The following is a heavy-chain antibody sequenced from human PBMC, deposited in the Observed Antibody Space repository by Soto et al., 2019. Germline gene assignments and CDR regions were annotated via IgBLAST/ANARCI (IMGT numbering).Heavy chain of an antibody. CDR2: ISSSSSYI. D-gene: IGHD4-17*01. Sequence: PEGSLRLSCAASGFTFSSYSMNWVRQAPGKGLEWVSSISSSSSYIYYADSVKGRFTISRDNAKNSLYLQMNSLRAEDTAVYYCAGVTTVTTLDYYYYMDVWGKGTTVTVSS. CDR1: GFTFSSYS. J-gene: IGHJ6*03. CDR3: AGVTTVTTLDYYYYMDV. V-gene: IGHV3-21*01.